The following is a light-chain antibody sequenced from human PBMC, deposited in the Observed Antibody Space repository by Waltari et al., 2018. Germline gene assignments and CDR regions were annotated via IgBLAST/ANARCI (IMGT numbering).Light chain of an antibody. Sequence: QSALTQPASVSGSPGQSITISCPGTSSDVGGFNSVSLYPQHPGKAPKLMIYDVSKWPSGVSNRFSGSKSDNTASLTISGLQAEDEADYYCSSYTSSNTYVVFGGGTRLTVL. CDR3: SSYTSSNTYVV. J-gene: IGLJ2*01. V-gene: IGLV2-14*01. CDR2: DVS. CDR1: SSDVGGFNS.